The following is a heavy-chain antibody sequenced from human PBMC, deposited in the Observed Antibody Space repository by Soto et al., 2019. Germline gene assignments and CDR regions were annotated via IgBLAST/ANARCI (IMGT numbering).Heavy chain of an antibody. CDR2: IWYDGSNK. J-gene: IGHJ6*02. CDR1: GFTFSSYG. Sequence: HPGGSLRLSCAASGFTFSSYGMHWVRQAPGKGLEWVAVIWYDGSNKCYVDSVKGRFTISRDNSKNTLYLQMNSLRAEDTAVYYCARHRGMVITLYYYYGMDVWGQGTTVTVSS. D-gene: IGHD3-22*01. CDR3: ARHRGMVITLYYYYGMDV. V-gene: IGHV3-33*01.